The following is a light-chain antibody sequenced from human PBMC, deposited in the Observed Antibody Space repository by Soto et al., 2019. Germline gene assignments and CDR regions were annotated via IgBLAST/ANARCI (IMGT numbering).Light chain of an antibody. CDR2: KTS. V-gene: IGKV1-5*03. Sequence: DIQMTQSPSTLSASVGDRVTITCRASQSIDSWLAWYQQKPGKAPKLLIYKTSSLESGVPSRFSGSGSVTEFSLTISSLQPDDFATYYCQQYKSFSLTFGGGTRVEVK. CDR3: QQYKSFSLT. CDR1: QSIDSW. J-gene: IGKJ4*01.